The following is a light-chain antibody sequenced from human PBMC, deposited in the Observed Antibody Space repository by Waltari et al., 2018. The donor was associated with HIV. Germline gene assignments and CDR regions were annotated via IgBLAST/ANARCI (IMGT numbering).Light chain of an antibody. Sequence: SALTQPASVSGSPGQSITISCSGTSGDVGGYNFVSWYQKHPGKAPKRIIYNVSSRPSGVSIRFSGSRSANTASLTISGLQVEDEADYFCSSYTSSGPRYVLFGGGTMLTVL. CDR2: NVS. CDR1: SGDVGGYNF. V-gene: IGLV2-14*03. J-gene: IGLJ2*01. CDR3: SSYTSSGPRYVL.